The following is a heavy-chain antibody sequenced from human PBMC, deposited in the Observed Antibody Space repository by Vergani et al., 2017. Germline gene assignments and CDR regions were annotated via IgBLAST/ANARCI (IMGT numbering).Heavy chain of an antibody. Sequence: QVQLQESGPGLVKPSQTLSLTCTVSSDSTSGGRYYWSWIRQPAGKGLEWIGEINHGGSTNYSPSLKSRVTISVDTSKNQFSLKLNSVTAADTAVYYCARLSLGSTSDYWGQGTLVTVSS. CDR2: INHGGST. V-gene: IGHV4-61*02. CDR3: ARLSLGSTSDY. J-gene: IGHJ4*02. D-gene: IGHD6-13*01. CDR1: SDSTSGGRYY.